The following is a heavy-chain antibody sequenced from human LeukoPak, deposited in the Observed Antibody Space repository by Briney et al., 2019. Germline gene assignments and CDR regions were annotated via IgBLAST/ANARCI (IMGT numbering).Heavy chain of an antibody. CDR3: AREMGGSSCFDY. CDR1: GFGFSNYW. D-gene: IGHD6-13*01. Sequence: PGGSLRLSCAASGFGFSNYWMSWVRQAPGKGLEWVADIKQDGSEKYYVDSVRGRFTISRDNAKNSLYLQMNSLRAVDTAVYFCAREMGGSSCFDYWGQGTLVTVSS. V-gene: IGHV3-7*05. CDR2: IKQDGSEK. J-gene: IGHJ4*02.